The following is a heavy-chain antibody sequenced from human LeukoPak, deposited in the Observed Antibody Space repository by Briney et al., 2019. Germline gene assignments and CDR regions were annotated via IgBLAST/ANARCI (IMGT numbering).Heavy chain of an antibody. D-gene: IGHD3-22*01. V-gene: IGHV4-59*01. Sequence: EPSETLSLTCTVSGGSISSYYWSWIRQPAGKGLEWIGYIYYSGSTNYNPSLKSRVTISVDTSKNQFSLKLSSVTAADTAVYYCASSMISHAFDIWGQRTMVTVSS. CDR3: ASSMISHAFDI. CDR2: IYYSGST. J-gene: IGHJ3*02. CDR1: GGSISSYY.